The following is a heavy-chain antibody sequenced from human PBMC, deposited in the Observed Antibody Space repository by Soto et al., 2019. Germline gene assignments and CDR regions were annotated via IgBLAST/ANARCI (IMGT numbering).Heavy chain of an antibody. V-gene: IGHV2-5*01. CDR2: IFWNDDK. CDR3: AHLPIFNEGHGAFDI. J-gene: IGHJ3*02. Sequence: SGPTLVNPTQTLTLTCTFSGFSFSPSAVGVGWIRQPPGKALEWLALIFWNDDKRYSPSLKSRLTITKDTSKNQVVLTMTNMDPVDTATYYCAHLPIFNEGHGAFDIWGQGTMVTGSS. CDR1: GFSFSPSAVG. D-gene: IGHD1-1*01.